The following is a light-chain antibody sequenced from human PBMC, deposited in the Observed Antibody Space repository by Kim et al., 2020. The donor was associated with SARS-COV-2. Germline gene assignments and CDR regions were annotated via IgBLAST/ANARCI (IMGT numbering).Light chain of an antibody. CDR1: QGISHD. V-gene: IGKV1-27*01. CDR2: AAS. CDR3: QKYNGAPWT. J-gene: IGKJ1*01. Sequence: ELVGARVTIHCRARQGISHDLAWYQQKPGNGPKLLIFAASALHSGVPSRFSGSGSGTDFTLTISSLQPEDVATYYCQKYNGAPWTFGQGTKVDI.